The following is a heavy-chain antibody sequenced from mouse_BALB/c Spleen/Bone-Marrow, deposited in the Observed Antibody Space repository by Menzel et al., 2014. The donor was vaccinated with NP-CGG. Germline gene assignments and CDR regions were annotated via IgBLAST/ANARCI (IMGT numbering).Heavy chain of an antibody. CDR3: ARCLTATSALDF. D-gene: IGHD4-1*01. Sequence: QIPQSGAELVRPGTSVKLSCKASGYAFTNYLIEWVKQRPGQGLEWIGVINHGSGGTNYNEKFRGKATLTADKSSSTAYMQLSILTSDGSAVYFCARCLTATSALDFRCQGTSVPVSS. V-gene: IGHV1-54*01. J-gene: IGHJ4*01. CDR2: INHGSGGT. CDR1: GYAFTNYL.